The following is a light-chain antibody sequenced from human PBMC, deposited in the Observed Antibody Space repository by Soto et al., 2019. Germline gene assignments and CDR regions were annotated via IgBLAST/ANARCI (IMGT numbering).Light chain of an antibody. CDR1: QSVSSY. CDR3: QQRSNWPPYT. CDR2: DAS. Sequence: EIVLTQSPATLSLSPGERATLSCRASQSVSSYLAWYQQKPGQAPRLLIYDASNRATGIPARFSGSGSGTDFTLTISSLEPEDFAVDYCQQRSNWPPYTFGQGNKLEIK. J-gene: IGKJ2*01. V-gene: IGKV3-11*01.